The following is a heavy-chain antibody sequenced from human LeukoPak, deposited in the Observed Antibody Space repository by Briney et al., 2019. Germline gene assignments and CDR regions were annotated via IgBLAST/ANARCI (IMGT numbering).Heavy chain of an antibody. Sequence: ASVKVSCKASGYTFTSYDINWVRQATGQGLEWMGWMNPNSGNTGYAQKFQGRVTMTRNTSISTAYMELSSLRSEDTAVYYCARRGAAAGTGGNWFDPWGQGTLVTISS. J-gene: IGHJ5*02. CDR1: GYTFTSYD. D-gene: IGHD6-13*01. CDR3: ARRGAAAGTGGNWFDP. V-gene: IGHV1-8*01. CDR2: MNPNSGNT.